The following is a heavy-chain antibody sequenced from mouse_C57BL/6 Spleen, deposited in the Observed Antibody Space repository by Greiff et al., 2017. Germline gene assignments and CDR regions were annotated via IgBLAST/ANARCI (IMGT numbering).Heavy chain of an antibody. CDR1: GYTFTSYW. D-gene: IGHD1-1*01. CDR3: ARRTTVVSYYFDY. Sequence: QVQLQQSGAELVKPGASVKMSCKASGYTFTSYWITWVKQRPGQGLEWIGDIYPGSGSTNYNEKFKSKATLTVDTSSSTAYMQLSSLTSEDSAVYYCARRTTVVSYYFDYWGQGTTLTVSS. CDR2: IYPGSGST. J-gene: IGHJ2*01. V-gene: IGHV1-55*01.